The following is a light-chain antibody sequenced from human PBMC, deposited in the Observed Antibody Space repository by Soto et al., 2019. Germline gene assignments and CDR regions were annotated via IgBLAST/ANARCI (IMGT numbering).Light chain of an antibody. V-gene: IGKV1-39*01. CDR2: AAS. CDR3: QQSYSAPRT. J-gene: IGKJ1*01. Sequence: DIQMTQSPSSLSASVGDRVTITCRGSQSISNYLNWYQQKPGKAPKLLIYAASSLYSGVPSRFSGSESGTDFTLTISSLEPEDFATYYCQQSYSAPRTFGQGTQVEIK. CDR1: QSISNY.